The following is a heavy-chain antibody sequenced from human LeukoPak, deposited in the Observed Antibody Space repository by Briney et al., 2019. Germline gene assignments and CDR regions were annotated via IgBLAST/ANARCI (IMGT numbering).Heavy chain of an antibody. Sequence: PGGSLRLSCAASGFTFSSYWMSWVRQAPGKGLEWVANIKQDGSEKYYVDSVKGRFTISRDNAKNSLYVQMNSLRAEDTAVYYCAKDPHRVAAAGYFDYWGQGTLVTVSS. J-gene: IGHJ4*02. CDR2: IKQDGSEK. V-gene: IGHV3-7*03. D-gene: IGHD6-13*01. CDR3: AKDPHRVAAAGYFDY. CDR1: GFTFSSYW.